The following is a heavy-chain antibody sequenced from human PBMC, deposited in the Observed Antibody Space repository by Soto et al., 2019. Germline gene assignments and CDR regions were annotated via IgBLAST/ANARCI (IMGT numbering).Heavy chain of an antibody. CDR3: ARGIIGYCSSTSCYTGWFDP. Sequence: KSSETLSLTCAVSGGSISSGGYSWSWIRQPPGKGLEWIGYIYHSGSTYYNPSLKSRVTISVDRSKNQFSLKLSSVTAADTAVYYCARGIIGYCSSTSCYTGWFDPWGQGTLVTVSS. CDR2: IYHSGST. D-gene: IGHD2-2*02. CDR1: GGSISSGGYS. V-gene: IGHV4-30-2*01. J-gene: IGHJ5*02.